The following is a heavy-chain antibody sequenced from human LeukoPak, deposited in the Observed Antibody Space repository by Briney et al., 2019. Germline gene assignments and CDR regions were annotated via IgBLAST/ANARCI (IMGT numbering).Heavy chain of an antibody. J-gene: IGHJ4*02. CDR2: IYSGGST. D-gene: IGHD3-22*01. CDR3: AKARGGYYDSSGYPLDY. V-gene: IGHV3-53*01. Sequence: GGSLRLSCAASGFTVSSNYMSWVRQAPGKGLEWVSVIYSGGSTYYADSVKGRFTISRDNSKNTLYLQMNSLRAEDTAVYYCAKARGGYYDSSGYPLDYWGQGTLVTVSS. CDR1: GFTVSSNY.